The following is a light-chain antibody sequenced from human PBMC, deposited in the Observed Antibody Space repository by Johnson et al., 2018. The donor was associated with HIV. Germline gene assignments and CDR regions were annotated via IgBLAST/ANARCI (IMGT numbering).Light chain of an antibody. J-gene: IGLJ1*01. CDR3: GAWDSSLNAYV. CDR1: SSNIGNNY. Sequence: QSVLTQPPSVSAAPGQKVTISCSGSSSNIGNNYVSWYQQLPGTAPKLLIYDNDKRPSGIPDRFFGSKSGTSATLDITGLQTGDEGDSYCGAWDSSLNAYVFGAGTKVTVL. CDR2: DND. V-gene: IGLV1-51*01.